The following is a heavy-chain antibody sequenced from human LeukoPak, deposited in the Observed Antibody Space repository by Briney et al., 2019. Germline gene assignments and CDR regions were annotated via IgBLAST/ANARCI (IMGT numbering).Heavy chain of an antibody. CDR2: VHYSGNT. J-gene: IGHJ4*02. CDR1: DGSINIYY. D-gene: IGHD6-25*01. V-gene: IGHV4-59*01. CDR3: ARGGTRLYTSGPLDY. Sequence: SETLSLTCTVSDGSINIYYWNWIRQPPGKGLEWIGYVHYSGNTNYNPSLKSRLTISVDTSKNQFSLKLSSVTAADTAIYYCARGGTRLYTSGPLDYWGQGTLVTVSS.